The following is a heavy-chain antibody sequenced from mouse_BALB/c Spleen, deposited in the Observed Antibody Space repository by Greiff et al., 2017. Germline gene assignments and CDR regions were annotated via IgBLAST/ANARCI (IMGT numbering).Heavy chain of an antibody. D-gene: IGHD1-1*01. Sequence: EVQGVESGGGLVQPGGSRKLSCAASGFTFSSFGMHWVRQAPEKGLEWVAYISSGSSTIYYADTAKGRFTISRDNPKNTLFLQMTSLRSEDTAMYYCARIGYGHDYWGQGTTLTVSS. V-gene: IGHV5-17*02. CDR1: GFTFSSFG. CDR3: ARIGYGHDY. J-gene: IGHJ2*01. CDR2: ISSGSSTI.